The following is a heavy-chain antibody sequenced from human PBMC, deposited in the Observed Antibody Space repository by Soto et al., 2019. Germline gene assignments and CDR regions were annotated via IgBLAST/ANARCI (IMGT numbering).Heavy chain of an antibody. J-gene: IGHJ5*02. Sequence: PSETLSLTCTVSGGSINDYYWSWIRQTPGKGLEWVGVMYYSETTKYNPSLKGRVTMSLDTPKNQFSLHLQSVTAADTAVYYCARANSSTWYHLEYKWFDPWGQGTLVTVSS. CDR1: GGSINDYY. D-gene: IGHD6-13*01. CDR3: ARANSSTWYHLEYKWFDP. V-gene: IGHV4-59*01. CDR2: MYYSETT.